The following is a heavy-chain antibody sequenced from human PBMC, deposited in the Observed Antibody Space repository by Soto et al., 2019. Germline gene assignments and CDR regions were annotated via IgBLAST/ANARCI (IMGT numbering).Heavy chain of an antibody. Sequence: GGFLRLSCAAAGLTFRSYARSWVRQTPGKGLAWIPAITGSGSSRYYADSVKGRFTISRDNSKNTLYLLINSLRAEDTAVYYCARATVEYSSSWPFDYWGQGTLVTVS. J-gene: IGHJ4*02. CDR1: GLTFRSYA. CDR3: ARATVEYSSSWPFDY. CDR2: ITGSGSSR. V-gene: IGHV3-23*01. D-gene: IGHD6-13*01.